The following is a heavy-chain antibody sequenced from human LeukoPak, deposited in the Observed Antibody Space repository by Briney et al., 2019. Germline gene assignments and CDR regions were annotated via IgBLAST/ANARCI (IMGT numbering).Heavy chain of an antibody. CDR3: ARERTHYDFWSGYFDY. CDR1: GGSISSYY. Sequence: SETLSLTCTVSGGSISSYYWSWIRQPPGKGLEWIGYIYYSGSTNYNPSLKSRVTISVDTSKNQFSLKLGSVTAADTAVYYCARERTHYDFWSGYFDYWGQGTLVTVSS. CDR2: IYYSGST. V-gene: IGHV4-59*01. D-gene: IGHD3-3*01. J-gene: IGHJ4*02.